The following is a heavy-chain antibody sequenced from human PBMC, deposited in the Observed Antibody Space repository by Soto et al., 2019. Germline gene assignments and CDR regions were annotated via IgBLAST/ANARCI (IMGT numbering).Heavy chain of an antibody. CDR2: IYYSGST. CDR1: GGSISSYY. Sequence: SSETLSLTCTVSGGSISSYYWSWIRQPPGKGLEWIGYIYYSGSTNYNPSLKSRVTISVDTSKNQFSLKLSSVTAADTAVYYCARDWARSFDYGDYAYYYYYMDVWGKGTTVTVSS. CDR3: ARDWARSFDYGDYAYYYYYMDV. V-gene: IGHV4-59*01. D-gene: IGHD4-17*01. J-gene: IGHJ6*03.